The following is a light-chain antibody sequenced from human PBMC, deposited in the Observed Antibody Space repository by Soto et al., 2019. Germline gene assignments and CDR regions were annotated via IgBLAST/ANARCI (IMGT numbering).Light chain of an antibody. CDR1: QSVSSSF. CDR2: GAS. CDR3: QQYGCSPPT. Sequence: EIVLTQSPGTLPLSPGERATLSCRASQSVSSSFLAWYQQKPGQAPRLLIYGASSRATGIPDRFSGSGSGTYLTLTISTLEPEDFSVYFCQQYGCSPPTFGQGTKLEIK. V-gene: IGKV3-20*01. J-gene: IGKJ2*01.